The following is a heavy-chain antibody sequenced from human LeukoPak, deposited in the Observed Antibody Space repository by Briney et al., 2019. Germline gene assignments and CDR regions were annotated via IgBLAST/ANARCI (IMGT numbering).Heavy chain of an antibody. J-gene: IGHJ5*02. D-gene: IGHD1-1*01. CDR1: GGSVSSGSYY. Sequence: SETLSLTCTVSGGSVSSGSYYWSWIRQPPGKGLEWIGYIYYSGSTNYNPSLKSRVTISVDTSKNQFSLKLSSVTAADTAVYYCARTLFWSWFDPWGQGTLVTVSS. CDR3: ARTLFWSWFDP. V-gene: IGHV4-61*01. CDR2: IYYSGST.